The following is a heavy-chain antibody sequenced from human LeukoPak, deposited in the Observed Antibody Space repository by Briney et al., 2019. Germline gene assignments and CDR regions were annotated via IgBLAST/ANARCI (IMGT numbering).Heavy chain of an antibody. CDR3: AKSHYDEGH. CDR2: INHSGST. CDR1: GGSFSGYY. Sequence: SETLSLTCAVYGGSFSGYYWSWIRQPPGKGLEWIGEINHSGSTNYNPSLKSRVTISVDTSKNQFSLKLSSVTAADTAVYYCAKSHYDEGHWGQGNLVTVSS. D-gene: IGHD3-22*01. J-gene: IGHJ4*02. V-gene: IGHV4-34*01.